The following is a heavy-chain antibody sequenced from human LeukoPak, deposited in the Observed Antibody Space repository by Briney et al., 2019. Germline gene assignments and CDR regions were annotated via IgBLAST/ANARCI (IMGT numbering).Heavy chain of an antibody. J-gene: IGHJ5*02. D-gene: IGHD5-24*01. CDR2: INPNSGGT. CDR1: GYTFTGYY. CDR3: ARDPTNDGYIANWFDP. Sequence: GASVKVSCKASGYTFTGYYMHWVRQAPGQGLDWMGWINPNSGGTNYAQKFQGRVTMTRDTSISTAYMELSRLRSDDTAVYYCARDPTNDGYIANWFDPWGQGTLVTVSS. V-gene: IGHV1-2*02.